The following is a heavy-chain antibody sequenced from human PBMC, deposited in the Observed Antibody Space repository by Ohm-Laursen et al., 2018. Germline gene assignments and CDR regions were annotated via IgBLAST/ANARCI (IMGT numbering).Heavy chain of an antibody. CDR1: GLTFSTCW. V-gene: IGHV3-7*01. CDR2: INQDGSEK. J-gene: IGHJ4*02. Sequence: SLRLSCAASGLTFSTCWMNWFRQAPGKGLESVASINQDGSEKYFVDSVRGRFTIYRDNAKNSLYLQMNSLRAEDTAVYYCVRDRRGGSIELRAGGQGALVTVSS. CDR3: VRDRRGGSIELRA. D-gene: IGHD6-6*01.